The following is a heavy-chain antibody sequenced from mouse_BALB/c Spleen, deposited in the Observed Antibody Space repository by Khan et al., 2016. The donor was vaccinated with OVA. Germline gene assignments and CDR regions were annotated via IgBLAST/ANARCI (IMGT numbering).Heavy chain of an antibody. CDR1: GYTFTSYT. Sequence: QVQLKQSGAELARPGASVKMSCKASGYTFTSYTIHWIKVRPGQGLEWIGYVNPSNGYTNSNQKFKDKATLTADKSSTTAFMQLSSLTSDDSAVYYCGRDGAYHRNDGWFAYWGQGTLVTVSA. CDR2: VNPSNGYT. D-gene: IGHD2-14*01. J-gene: IGHJ3*01. CDR3: GRDGAYHRNDGWFAY. V-gene: IGHV1-4*01.